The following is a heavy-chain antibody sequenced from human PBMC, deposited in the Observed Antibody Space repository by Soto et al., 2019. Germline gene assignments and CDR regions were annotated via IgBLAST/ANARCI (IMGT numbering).Heavy chain of an antibody. D-gene: IGHD6-19*01. V-gene: IGHV4-31*03. J-gene: IGHJ6*02. Sequence: SETLSLTCTVSGGSISSGGYYWSWIRQHPGKGLEWIGYIYYSGSTYYNPSLKSRVTISVDTSKNQFSLKLSSVTAADTAVYYCARDVGDSSVDYYGMDVWGQGTTVTVSS. CDR3: ARDVGDSSVDYYGMDV. CDR2: IYYSGST. CDR1: GGSISSGGYY.